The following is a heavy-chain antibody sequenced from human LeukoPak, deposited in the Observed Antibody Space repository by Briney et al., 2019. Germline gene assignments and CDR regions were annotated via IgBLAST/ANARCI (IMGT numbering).Heavy chain of an antibody. J-gene: IGHJ5*02. CDR1: GGSISSYY. V-gene: IGHV4-59*08. D-gene: IGHD6-19*01. CDR3: ARLSSRLGWFDP. CDR2: IYYSGST. Sequence: SETPSLTCTVSGGSISSYYWSWIRQPPGKGLEWIGYIYYSGSTNYNPSLKSRVTISVDTSKNQFSLKLSSVTAADTAVYYCARLSSRLGWFDPWGQGTLVTVSS.